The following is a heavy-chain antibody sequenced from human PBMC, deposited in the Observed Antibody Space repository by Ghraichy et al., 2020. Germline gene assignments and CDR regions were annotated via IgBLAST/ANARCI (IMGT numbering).Heavy chain of an antibody. CDR2: MNPNSGNT. CDR3: VRGRKAAAAGSYFDY. J-gene: IGHJ4*02. CDR1: GYTFTSYD. V-gene: IGHV1-8*01. D-gene: IGHD6-13*01. Sequence: ASVKVSCKASGYTFTSYDINWVRQATGQGLAWMGWMNPNSGNTGYAQKFQGRVTMTRNTSISTAYMELSSLRSEDTAVYYCVRGRKAAAAGSYFDYWGQGTLVTVSS.